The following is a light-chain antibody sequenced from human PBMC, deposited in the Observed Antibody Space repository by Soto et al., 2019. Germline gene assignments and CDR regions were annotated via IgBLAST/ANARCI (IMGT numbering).Light chain of an antibody. CDR2: GAL. Sequence: DIQLTQSPSSLSAFVGDRITITCRSSQTIKGYLNWFQKTPGKAPKLLISGALTSQGGVPSRFSGSGSGTDFTLTISNLQPEDSATYFCQQSTNKMGSFGQGTKVEIK. J-gene: IGKJ2*04. CDR3: QQSTNKMGS. CDR1: QTIKGY. V-gene: IGKV1-39*01.